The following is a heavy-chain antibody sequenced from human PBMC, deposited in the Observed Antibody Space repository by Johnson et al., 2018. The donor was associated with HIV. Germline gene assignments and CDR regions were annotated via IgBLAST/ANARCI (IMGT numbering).Heavy chain of an antibody. CDR2: ISSDGTTI. J-gene: IGHJ3*02. CDR3: ARAAPFPTSFPHCSGGSCYDWEHQGDGFDM. Sequence: VQLVESGGVVVQPGGSLILSCAASGFTFSDYYMSWIRQAPGKGLEWVSYISSDGTTIYDADSVKGRFTISRDNAKNTLYLPINSLRAEDTALYYCARAAPFPTSFPHCSGGSCYDWEHQGDGFDMWGQGTMVTVSS. V-gene: IGHV3-11*04. D-gene: IGHD2-15*01. CDR1: GFTFSDYY.